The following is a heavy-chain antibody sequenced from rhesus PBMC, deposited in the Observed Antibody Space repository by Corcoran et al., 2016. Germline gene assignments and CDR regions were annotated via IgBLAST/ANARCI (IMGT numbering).Heavy chain of an antibody. CDR3: ANGGSWYYYGLDS. J-gene: IGHJ6*01. CDR1: GYSFTSSW. CDR2: IYPGNSDT. Sequence: GAEVKRPGESLRISCKPSGYSFTSSWISWVRQMPGKGLEWMGRIYPGNSDTRDNPSFQGHVTISVDKSISTTYLQRSSLKASDTATYYCANGGSWYYYGLDSWAKGSSSPSPQ. D-gene: IGHD6-13*01. V-gene: IGHV5S1*01.